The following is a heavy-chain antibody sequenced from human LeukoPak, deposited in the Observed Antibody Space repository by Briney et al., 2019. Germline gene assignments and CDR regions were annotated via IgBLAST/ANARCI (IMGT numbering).Heavy chain of an antibody. CDR3: ARWTTTYLDY. D-gene: IGHD3/OR15-3a*01. CDR1: GGSISSYY. V-gene: IGHV4-59*01. CDR2: IYYSGST. Sequence: PSETLSLTCTVSGGSISSYYWSWLRQPPGKGLEWIGYIYYSGSTNYNPSLKSRVTISVDTSKNQFSLKLSSVTAADTAVYYCARWTTTYLDYWGQGTLVTVSS. J-gene: IGHJ4*02.